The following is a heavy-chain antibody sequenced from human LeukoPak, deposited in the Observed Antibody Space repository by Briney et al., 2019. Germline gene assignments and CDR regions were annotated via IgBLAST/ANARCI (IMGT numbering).Heavy chain of an antibody. CDR2: INPNSGGT. J-gene: IGHJ4*02. Sequence: VASVKLSCKVSGYTFTDYYMHWVPQAPGKGLEWMGRINPNSGGTNYAQKFQGRVTMTRDTSISTAYMELSRLRSDNTAVYYCARAGSSGWYRIDYWGQGTLVTVS. CDR3: ARAGSSGWYRIDY. D-gene: IGHD6-19*01. CDR1: GYTFTDYY. V-gene: IGHV1-2*06.